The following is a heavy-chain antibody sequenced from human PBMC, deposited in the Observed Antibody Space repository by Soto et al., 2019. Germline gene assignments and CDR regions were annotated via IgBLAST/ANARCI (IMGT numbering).Heavy chain of an antibody. J-gene: IGHJ5*02. Sequence: GGSLRLSCAASGFNFSSYSMNWVRQAPGKGLEWVSYISSSSTIYYADSVKGRFTISRDNAKNSLYLQMNSLRAEDTAVYYCAREGGDLNWFDPWGQGTLVTVSS. CDR1: GFNFSSYS. CDR2: ISSSSTI. CDR3: AREGGDLNWFDP. V-gene: IGHV3-48*01. D-gene: IGHD4-17*01.